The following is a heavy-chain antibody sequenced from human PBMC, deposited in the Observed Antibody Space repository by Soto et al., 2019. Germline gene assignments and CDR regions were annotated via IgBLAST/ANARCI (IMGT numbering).Heavy chain of an antibody. V-gene: IGHV4-30-2*01. Sequence: PSETLSLTCAVSGGSISSGGYSWSWIRQPPGKGLEWIGYIYHSGSTYYNPSLKSRVTISVDRSKNQFSLKLSSVTAADTAVYSCARAMLVRGVGFDYWGQGTLVTVSS. CDR3: ARAMLVRGVGFDY. CDR1: GGSISSGGYS. J-gene: IGHJ4*02. CDR2: IYHSGST. D-gene: IGHD3-10*01.